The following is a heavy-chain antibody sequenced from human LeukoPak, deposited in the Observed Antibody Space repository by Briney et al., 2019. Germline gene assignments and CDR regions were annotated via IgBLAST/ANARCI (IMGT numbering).Heavy chain of an antibody. V-gene: IGHV3-74*01. J-gene: IGHJ4*02. CDR1: GFTFSAYW. D-gene: IGHD2-15*01. Sequence: TGGTLRLSCAASGFTFSAYWMHWVRQAPGKGLVWVSRIKTGGNDITYADTVKGRFTISRDNAKNTLYLQMNSLTVEDTAVYFCARSLVVGGTRPNDYWGQGTLVTVSS. CDR2: IKTGGNDI. CDR3: ARSLVVGGTRPNDY.